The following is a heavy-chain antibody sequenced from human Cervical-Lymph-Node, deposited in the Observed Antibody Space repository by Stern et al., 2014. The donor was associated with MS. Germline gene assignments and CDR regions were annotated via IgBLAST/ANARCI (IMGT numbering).Heavy chain of an antibody. J-gene: IGHJ4*02. Sequence: QVQLVQSGGGVVQPGRSLRLSCAAFGFTFSSHGMHWVRQAPGQGLEWVAGIWYDGSNENYASSVKGRVTISRDNSKNTLYLQMNSLRAEDTAVYYCVAYASGDNINYWGQGTLVTVSS. CDR2: IWYDGSNE. CDR1: GFTFSSHG. D-gene: IGHD2-2*01. CDR3: VAYASGDNINY. V-gene: IGHV3-33*01.